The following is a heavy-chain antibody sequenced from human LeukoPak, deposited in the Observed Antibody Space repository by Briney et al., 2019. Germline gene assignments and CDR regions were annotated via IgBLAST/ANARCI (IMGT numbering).Heavy chain of an antibody. V-gene: IGHV4-34*01. CDR2: INHSGST. Sequence: SETLSLTCAVYGGSFSGYYWSWIRQPPGKGLEWIGEINHSGSTNYNPSLKSRVTISVDTSKNQFSLKPSSVTAADTAVYYCARGPILDYYDSSGYYYGYDYWGQGTLVTVS. CDR1: GGSFSGYY. J-gene: IGHJ4*02. D-gene: IGHD3-22*01. CDR3: ARGPILDYYDSSGYYYGYDY.